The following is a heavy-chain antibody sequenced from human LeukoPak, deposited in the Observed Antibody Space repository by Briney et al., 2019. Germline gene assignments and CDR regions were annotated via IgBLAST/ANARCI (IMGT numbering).Heavy chain of an antibody. CDR2: IYYSGST. CDR3: ARGRGYNYPFDY. Sequence: SETLSLTCTVSGGSISSYYWSWIRQPPGKGLEWIGYIYYSGSTNYNPSLKSRATISVDRSKNQFSLNLSSVTAADTAIYYCARGRGYNYPFDYWGQGTLVTVSS. CDR1: GGSISSYY. J-gene: IGHJ4*02. D-gene: IGHD5-18*01. V-gene: IGHV4-59*01.